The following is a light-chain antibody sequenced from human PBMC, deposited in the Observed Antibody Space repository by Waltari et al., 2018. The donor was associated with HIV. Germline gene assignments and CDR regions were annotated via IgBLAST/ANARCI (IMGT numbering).Light chain of an antibody. V-gene: IGLV2-14*01. CDR3: SSYTTSSTF. CDR1: SSDLGSYNR. CDR2: DVS. J-gene: IGLJ2*01. Sequence: QSALTQPASVSGSPGQSITISCTGTSSDLGSYNRVSWYQQHPGKAPKLMIYDVSNRPSGVSDRFSGSKSGNTASLTISGLQADDEAHYYCSSYTTSSTFFGGGTKLTVL.